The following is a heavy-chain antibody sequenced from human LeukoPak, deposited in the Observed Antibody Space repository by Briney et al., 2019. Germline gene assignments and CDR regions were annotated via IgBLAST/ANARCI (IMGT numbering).Heavy chain of an antibody. D-gene: IGHD3-10*01. J-gene: IGHJ4*02. CDR1: GFTFSGSA. CDR2: IRSTANGYAT. V-gene: IGHV3-73*01. CDR3: TGNYYGSGSYADFDY. Sequence: GGSLRLSCAASGFTFSGSALHWVRQASGKGLEWVGRIRSTANGYATAYAASVKGRFTISRDDSKNTAYLQMDSLKTEDTAVYYCTGNYYGSGSYADFDYWGQGALVAVSS.